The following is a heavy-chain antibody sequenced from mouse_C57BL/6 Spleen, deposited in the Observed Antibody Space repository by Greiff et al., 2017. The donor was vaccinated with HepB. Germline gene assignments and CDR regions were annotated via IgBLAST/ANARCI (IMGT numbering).Heavy chain of an antibody. Sequence: ESGPGLVKPSQSLSLTCSVTGYSITSGYYWNWIRQFPGNKLEWMGYISYDGSNNYNPSLKNRISITRDTSKNQFFLKLNSVTTEDTATYYCARAYGNYVWFAYWGQGTLVTVSA. J-gene: IGHJ3*01. D-gene: IGHD2-1*01. CDR2: ISYDGSN. CDR3: ARAYGNYVWFAY. CDR1: GYSITSGYY. V-gene: IGHV3-6*01.